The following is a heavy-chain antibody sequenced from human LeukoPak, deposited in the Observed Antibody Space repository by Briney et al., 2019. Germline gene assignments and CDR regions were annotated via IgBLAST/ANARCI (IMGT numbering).Heavy chain of an antibody. J-gene: IGHJ3*02. Sequence: PSETLSLTCTVSGGSISSSSYYWGWIRQPPGKGLEWIGSIYYSGSTYYNPSLKSRVTISVDTSKNQFSLKPSSVTAADTAVYYCARPGGYCSGGSCSDAFDIWGQGTMVTVSS. CDR2: IYYSGST. CDR3: ARPGGYCSGGSCSDAFDI. CDR1: GGSISSSSYY. D-gene: IGHD2-15*01. V-gene: IGHV4-39*01.